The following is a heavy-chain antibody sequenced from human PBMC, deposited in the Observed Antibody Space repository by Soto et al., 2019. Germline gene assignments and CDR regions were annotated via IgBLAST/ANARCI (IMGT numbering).Heavy chain of an antibody. Sequence: PSETLSLTCAVYGGSFSGYYWDWIRQPPGKGLEWIGEINPDGATNYTPSLRGRVTISIDTSRNQFSLKLSSVNAADTAVYYCARGQRSDHFFDYWGQGDLVTVSS. CDR1: GGSFSGYY. V-gene: IGHV4-34*01. D-gene: IGHD3-3*02. CDR3: ARGQRSDHFFDY. J-gene: IGHJ4*02. CDR2: INPDGAT.